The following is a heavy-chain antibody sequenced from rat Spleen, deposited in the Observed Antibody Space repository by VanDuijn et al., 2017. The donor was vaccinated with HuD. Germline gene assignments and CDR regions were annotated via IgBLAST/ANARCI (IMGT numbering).Heavy chain of an antibody. Sequence: VQLVESGGGLVQPGRSLKLSCAASGFTFSNYGMHWIRQAPTKGLEWVASISPSGGSTYYRDSLKGLFTLSRDNAKSTLYLQMDSLRSEDTAPYYCATRIPHWFAYWGQGTLVTVSS. CDR2: ISPSGGST. CDR1: GFTFSNYG. D-gene: IGHD3-8*01. CDR3: ATRIPHWFAY. V-gene: IGHV5-19*01. J-gene: IGHJ3*01.